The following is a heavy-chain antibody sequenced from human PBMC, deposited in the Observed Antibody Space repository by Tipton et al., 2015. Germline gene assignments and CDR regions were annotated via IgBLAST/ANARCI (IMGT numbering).Heavy chain of an antibody. CDR3: TKNWTSDS. CDR1: GFTLTRYG. J-gene: IGHJ5*01. CDR2: ISWDGRNK. D-gene: IGHD1-1*01. V-gene: IGHV3-33*05. Sequence: SLRLSCAASGFTLTRYGMNWVRQAPGKGLEWVAVISWDGRNKYYADSVKGRFSISRDNFRSTLYLQMNSLRADDTAFYYCTKNWTSDSWGQGTLVTVSS.